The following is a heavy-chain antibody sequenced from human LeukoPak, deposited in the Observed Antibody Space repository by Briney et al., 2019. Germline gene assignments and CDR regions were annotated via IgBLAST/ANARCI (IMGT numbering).Heavy chain of an antibody. CDR3: ARRLTTRSYYFDY. D-gene: IGHD3-16*01. Sequence: SETLSLTCTVSGGSISSDYWSWIRQPPGKGLEWIGDIYYSGTTNYNSSLKSRVTISVDTSKNQFSLRLSSVTAADTALYYCARRLTTRSYYFDYWDQGTLVTVSS. CDR2: IYYSGTT. CDR1: GGSISSDY. V-gene: IGHV4-59*01. J-gene: IGHJ4*02.